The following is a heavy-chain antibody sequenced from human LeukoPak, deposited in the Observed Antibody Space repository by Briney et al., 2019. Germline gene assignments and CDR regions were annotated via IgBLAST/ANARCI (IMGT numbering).Heavy chain of an antibody. D-gene: IGHD3-22*01. V-gene: IGHV3-23*01. CDR1: GFTFSSYA. CDR2: ISGSGGST. Sequence: GGSLRLSCAASGFTFSSYAMSWVRQAPGKGLEWVSAISGSGGSTYYADSVKGRFTISRDNSKNTLYLQMNSLRAEDTAVYYCASGYDSSGYYFDYWGQGTLVTVSS. J-gene: IGHJ4*02. CDR3: ASGYDSSGYYFDY.